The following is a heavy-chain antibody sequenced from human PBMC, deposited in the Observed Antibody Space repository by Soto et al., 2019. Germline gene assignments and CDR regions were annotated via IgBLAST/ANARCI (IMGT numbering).Heavy chain of an antibody. Sequence: ASVKVSCKASGYTFINYGITWVRQAPGQGLEWMGWINPYNGNTNYAQRLQGRVTMTTDTSTSIAYMELTGLRSDDTAVYYCARGLGDYDFWSAQSPPYYMDVWGKGTTVTVSS. CDR2: INPYNGNT. J-gene: IGHJ6*03. V-gene: IGHV1-18*01. D-gene: IGHD3-3*01. CDR1: GYTFINYG. CDR3: ARGLGDYDFWSAQSPPYYMDV.